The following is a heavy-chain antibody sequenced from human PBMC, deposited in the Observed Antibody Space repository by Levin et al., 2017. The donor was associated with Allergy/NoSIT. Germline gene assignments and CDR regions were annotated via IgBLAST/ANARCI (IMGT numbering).Heavy chain of an antibody. D-gene: IGHD2-21*01. V-gene: IGHV4-59*01. CDR2: INYSGST. CDR3: AGYSVRIGSFDP. CDR1: GGSISSNY. Sequence: PSETLSLTCTVSGGSISSNYWTWIRQPPGKGLEWIAYINYSGSTNYNPSLKSRVTASVDTSKNQFSLKLTSITAADTAVYYCAGYSVRIGSFDPWGQGTLVTVSS. J-gene: IGHJ5*02.